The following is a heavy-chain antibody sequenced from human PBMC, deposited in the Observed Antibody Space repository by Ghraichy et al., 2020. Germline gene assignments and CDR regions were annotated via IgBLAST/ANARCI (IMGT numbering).Heavy chain of an antibody. CDR3: ARHVGYDFWSGYYPTTPGFDY. J-gene: IGHJ4*02. D-gene: IGHD3-3*01. CDR1: GGSISSYY. V-gene: IGHV4-59*08. CDR2: IYYSGST. Sequence: SETLSLTCTVSGGSISSYYWSWIRQPPVKGLEWIGYIYYSGSTNYNPSLKSRVTISVDTSKNQFSLKLSSVTAADTAVYYCARHVGYDFWSGYYPTTPGFDYGGQGTLVTVSS.